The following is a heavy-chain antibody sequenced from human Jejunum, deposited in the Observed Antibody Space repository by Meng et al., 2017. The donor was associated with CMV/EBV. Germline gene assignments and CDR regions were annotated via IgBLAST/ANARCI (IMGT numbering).Heavy chain of an antibody. J-gene: IGHJ4*02. D-gene: IGHD5-12*01. CDR3: ARDNSGWYLDY. CDR1: GASISSHSSY. V-gene: IGHV4-39*07. Sequence: FSGASISSHSSYWGWIRQSPGKGLEWIGTMYYSGSTQYNPSLKSRVTISVDTSKNQFSLNLSSVTAADTAVYYCARDNSGWYLDYWGQGALVTVSS. CDR2: MYYSGST.